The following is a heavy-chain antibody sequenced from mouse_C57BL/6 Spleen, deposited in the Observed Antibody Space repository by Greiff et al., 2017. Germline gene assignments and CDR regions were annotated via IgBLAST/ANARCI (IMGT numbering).Heavy chain of an antibody. CDR1: GYTFTSYW. V-gene: IGHV1-74*01. D-gene: IGHD2-5*01. Sequence: QVQLQQPGAELVKPGASVKVSCKASGYTFTSYWMHWVKQRPGQGLEWIGRIHPSDSDPNYNQKFKGKATLTVYKSSSTAYMKLSSLTSVDSAVYYCAIMVYRNYGVAMDYWGQGTSVTVSS. J-gene: IGHJ4*01. CDR3: AIMVYRNYGVAMDY. CDR2: IHPSDSDP.